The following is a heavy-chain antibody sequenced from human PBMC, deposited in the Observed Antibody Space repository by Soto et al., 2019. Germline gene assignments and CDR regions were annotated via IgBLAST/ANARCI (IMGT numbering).Heavy chain of an antibody. V-gene: IGHV1-18*01. J-gene: IGHJ4*02. CDR1: GYTFTSYG. CDR3: AAGRGLGYYFDY. D-gene: IGHD3-10*01. Sequence: ASVKVSCKASGYTFTSYGINWVRQAPGQGLEWMGWISAYNGNTNYAQKFQGRVTITRDTSASTAYMELSSLRSEETAVYYCAAGRGLGYYFDYWGQGALVTVSS. CDR2: ISAYNGNT.